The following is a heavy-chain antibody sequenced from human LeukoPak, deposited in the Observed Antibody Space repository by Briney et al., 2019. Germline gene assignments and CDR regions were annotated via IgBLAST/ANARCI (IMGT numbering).Heavy chain of an antibody. CDR1: GYTFTSYY. CDR2: INPSGGST. D-gene: IGHD2-15*01. Sequence: ASVKVSCKASGYTFTSYYMHWVRQAPGQGLEWMGIINPSGGSTSYAQKFQGRVTMTRDTSTSTVYMELSSLRSEDTAVYYCATCSGGSCYSGAFDIWGQGTMVTVSS. V-gene: IGHV1-46*01. CDR3: ATCSGGSCYSGAFDI. J-gene: IGHJ3*02.